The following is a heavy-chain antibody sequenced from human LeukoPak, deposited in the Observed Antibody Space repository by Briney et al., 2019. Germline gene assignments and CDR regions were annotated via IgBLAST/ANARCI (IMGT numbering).Heavy chain of an antibody. CDR3: ARRRNAFDI. J-gene: IGHJ3*02. V-gene: IGHV4-59*08. CDR1: GGSISSYY. Sequence: SETLSLTCTVSGGSISSYYWSWIRQPPGKGLEWIGYIYYSGSTNYNPSLKSRVTISVDTSKNQFSLKLSSVTAADTAMYYCARRRNAFDIWGQGTMVTVSS. CDR2: IYYSGST.